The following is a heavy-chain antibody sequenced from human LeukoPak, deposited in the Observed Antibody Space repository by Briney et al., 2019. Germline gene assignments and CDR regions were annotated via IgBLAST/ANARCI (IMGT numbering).Heavy chain of an antibody. CDR2: IDYNGST. J-gene: IGHJ5*02. CDR1: GGFISRYY. CDR3: ARQGGSSGQFGP. D-gene: IGHD6-19*01. Sequence: PSETLSLACTVCGGFISRYYWSWLRQPPGKGLDWIGYIDYNGSTNYNPSLKSRATISVDTSKIQYSLKLNAVTAADTAGYYCARQGGSSGQFGPWGQGTLVTVSS. V-gene: IGHV4-59*08.